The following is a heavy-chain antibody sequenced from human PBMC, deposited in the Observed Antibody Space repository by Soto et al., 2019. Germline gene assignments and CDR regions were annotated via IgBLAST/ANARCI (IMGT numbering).Heavy chain of an antibody. Sequence: PSETLSLSCTVSGGSISSSSYYRGWIRQPPGKWLEWIGSIYYSGSTYYNPSLKSRVTISVDTSKNQFSLKLSSVTAADTAVYYCARGGVRSGYYYYYYGMDVWGQGTTVTVS. CDR3: ARGGVRSGYYYYYYGMDV. CDR1: GGSISSSSYY. D-gene: IGHD6-19*01. V-gene: IGHV4-39*01. J-gene: IGHJ6*02. CDR2: IYYSGST.